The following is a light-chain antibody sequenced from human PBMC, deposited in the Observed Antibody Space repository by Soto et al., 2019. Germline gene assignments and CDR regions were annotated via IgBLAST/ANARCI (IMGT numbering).Light chain of an antibody. Sequence: QSVLTQPPSASGTPGQRVTISCSGSSSNIGSNYVYWYQQLPGTAPKLLIYRNNQRPSGVPDRFSGSKSGPSAFLAISGLRSEDEADYYCATWDDSLSGVVFGGGTTLTVL. CDR1: SSNIGSNY. CDR2: RNN. V-gene: IGLV1-47*01. J-gene: IGLJ2*01. CDR3: ATWDDSLSGVV.